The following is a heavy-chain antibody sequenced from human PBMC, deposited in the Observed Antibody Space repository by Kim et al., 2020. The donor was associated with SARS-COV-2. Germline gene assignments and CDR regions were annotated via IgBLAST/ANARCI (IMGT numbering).Heavy chain of an antibody. J-gene: IGHJ4*02. CDR3: ARDGESGYDYLALDY. Sequence: GGSLRLSCAASGFTFSTYAMHWVRQAPGKGLEWVAVISYDGSNKYYADSVKGRFTISRDNSKNTLYLQMNSLRAEDTAVYYCARDGESGYDYLALDYWGQGTLVTVSS. CDR1: GFTFSTYA. V-gene: IGHV3-30-3*01. D-gene: IGHD5-12*01. CDR2: ISYDGSNK.